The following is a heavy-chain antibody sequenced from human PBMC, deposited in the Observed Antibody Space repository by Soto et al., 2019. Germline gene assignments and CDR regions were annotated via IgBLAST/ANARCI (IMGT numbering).Heavy chain of an antibody. CDR2: ISYDGSNK. V-gene: IGHV3-30*18. CDR1: GFTFSSYG. J-gene: IGHJ1*01. D-gene: IGHD2-21*01. Sequence: PGGSLRLSCAASGFTFSSYGMHWVRQAPGKGLEWVAVISYDGSNKYYADSVKGRFTISRDNSKNTLYLQMNSLRAEDTAVYYCAKDLQTVVIGYFQHWGQGTLVTVSS. CDR3: AKDLQTVVIGYFQH.